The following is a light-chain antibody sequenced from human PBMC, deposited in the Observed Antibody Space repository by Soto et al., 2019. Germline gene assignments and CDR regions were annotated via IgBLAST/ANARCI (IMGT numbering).Light chain of an antibody. Sequence: LIMTQSPATLSVSPGERAPLSCRASQSVSSNLAWYQQKPGQAPRLLIYGASTRATGIPATFSSSGSGTEFTLTISILQSEHFAVYYYQQYHSCLPFTFGEGTKVDIK. CDR3: QQYHSCLPFT. J-gene: IGKJ4*01. CDR1: QSVSSN. CDR2: GAS. V-gene: IGKV3-15*01.